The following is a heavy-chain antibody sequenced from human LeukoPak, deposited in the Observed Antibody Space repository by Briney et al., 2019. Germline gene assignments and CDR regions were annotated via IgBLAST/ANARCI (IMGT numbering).Heavy chain of an antibody. V-gene: IGHV4-38-2*01. D-gene: IGHD2-21*02. Sequence: SETLSLTCAVSYYSLTSGYFWGWIRQPPGREPQWIGSIYHSGRTYYNPSLMSRVTMSVDTSKNQFSLKLTSVTAADTAVYYCARIPEGQTAYFDYWGQGSLVAVSS. CDR1: YYSLTSGYF. CDR2: IYHSGRT. CDR3: ARIPEGQTAYFDY. J-gene: IGHJ4*02.